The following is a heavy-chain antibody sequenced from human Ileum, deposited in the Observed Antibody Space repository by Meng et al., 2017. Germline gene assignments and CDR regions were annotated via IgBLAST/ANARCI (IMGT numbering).Heavy chain of an antibody. Sequence: GESLKISCAASGFTFGSYWMTWVRQAPGKGLEWVANIGKDGSDKYYEDSVKVRFTISRDNAKNSLYLQMNSLRAEDTAVYYCARDTDWHNFDYWGQGTLVTVSS. V-gene: IGHV3-7*01. J-gene: IGHJ4*02. CDR1: GFTFGSYW. CDR2: IGKDGSDK. CDR3: ARDTDWHNFDY. D-gene: IGHD3/OR15-3a*01.